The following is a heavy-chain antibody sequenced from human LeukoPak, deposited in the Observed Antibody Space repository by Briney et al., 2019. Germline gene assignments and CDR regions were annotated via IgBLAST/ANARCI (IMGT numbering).Heavy chain of an antibody. CDR3: ARHRGSGWGGYFDY. CDR1: GGSISSSNYY. V-gene: IGHV4-39*01. J-gene: IGHJ4*02. D-gene: IGHD6-19*01. Sequence: PSETLSLTCTVSGGSISSSNYYWGWIRQPPGKGLEWIGSIYYSGSTYYNPSLKSRVTISVDTSKNQFSLKLSSVTAADTAVYYCARHRGSGWGGYFDYWGQGTLVTVSS. CDR2: IYYSGST.